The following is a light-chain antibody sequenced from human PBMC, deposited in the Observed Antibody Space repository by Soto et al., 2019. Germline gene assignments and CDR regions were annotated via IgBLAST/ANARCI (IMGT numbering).Light chain of an antibody. CDR1: SGHSSYA. CDR2: LNSDGSH. Sequence: QSVLTQSPSASASLGASVKLTCTLSSGHSSYAIAWHQQQPEKGPRYLMKLNSDGSHSKGEGIHDRFSGSSSGAERYLTSSSLQSEDDADYYCQTWGTGILVVFGGGTKLTVL. CDR3: QTWGTGILVV. J-gene: IGLJ2*01. V-gene: IGLV4-69*01.